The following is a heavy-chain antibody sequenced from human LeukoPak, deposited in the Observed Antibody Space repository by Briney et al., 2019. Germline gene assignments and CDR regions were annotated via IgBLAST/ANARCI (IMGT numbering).Heavy chain of an antibody. V-gene: IGHV3-30*02. CDR1: GCTFSIYG. CDR3: AKDPRAFRTGDY. D-gene: IGHD1-14*01. CDR2: IRSDGSNK. J-gene: IGHJ4*02. Sequence: GGPLSLPCTAWGCTFSIYGSHGFRQAPAKGLEGVAFIRSDGSNKYYADSVKGRFTISRDNSKNTLYLQMNSLRAEDTAVYYCAKDPRAFRTGDYWGQGTLVTVSS.